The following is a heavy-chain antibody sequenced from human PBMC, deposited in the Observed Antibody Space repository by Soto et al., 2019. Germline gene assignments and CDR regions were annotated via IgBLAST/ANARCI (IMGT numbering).Heavy chain of an antibody. V-gene: IGHV3-23*01. J-gene: IGHJ4*02. CDR2: ISGSGGST. CDR1: GFTFSSYA. Sequence: EVQLLESGGGLVQPGGSLRLSCAASGFTFSSYAMSWVRQAPGKGLEWVSAISGSGGSTYYADSVKGRFTISRDNSKNTLYLQMNSLRAEDTAVYYCARDRKGDGYNYSPVGYFDYWGQGTLVTVSS. CDR3: ARDRKGDGYNYSPVGYFDY. D-gene: IGHD5-12*01.